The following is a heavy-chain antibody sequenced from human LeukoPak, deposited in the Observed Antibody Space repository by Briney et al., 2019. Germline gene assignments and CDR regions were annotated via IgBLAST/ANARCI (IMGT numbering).Heavy chain of an antibody. Sequence: SETLSLTCAVYGGSFSGYYWSWIRQPPGKGLEWIGYIYTSGSTNYDPSLKSRVTISVDTSKNQFSLKLSSVTAADTAVYYCARSENYGDYYFDYWGQGTLVTVSS. D-gene: IGHD4-17*01. CDR1: GGSFSGYY. V-gene: IGHV4-4*09. J-gene: IGHJ4*02. CDR2: IYTSGST. CDR3: ARSENYGDYYFDY.